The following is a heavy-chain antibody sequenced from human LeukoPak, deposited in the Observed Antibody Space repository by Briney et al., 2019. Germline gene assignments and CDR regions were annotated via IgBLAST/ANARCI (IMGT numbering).Heavy chain of an antibody. V-gene: IGHV3-7*04. Sequence: GGSLRLSCAASGFTFSSYWMSWVRQAPGKGLEWVANIKQDGSEKYYVDSVKGRFTISRDNAKNSLYLQMNSLRAEDAAAYFRARAGYSSSWLPYYYYYYMDVWGKGTTVTVSS. D-gene: IGHD6-13*01. CDR1: GFTFSSYW. CDR3: ARAGYSSSWLPYYYYYYMDV. CDR2: IKQDGSEK. J-gene: IGHJ6*03.